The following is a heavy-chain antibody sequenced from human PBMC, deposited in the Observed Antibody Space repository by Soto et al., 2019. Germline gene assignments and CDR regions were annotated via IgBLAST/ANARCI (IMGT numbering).Heavy chain of an antibody. J-gene: IGHJ6*02. Sequence: SETLSLTCTVSGGSISSYYWSWIRQPPGKGLEWIGYIYYSGSTNYNPSLKSRVTISVDTSKNQFSLKLSPVTAADTAVYYCASVALHYDFWSGYYNEATNGMDVWGQGTTVTVSS. V-gene: IGHV4-59*01. CDR3: ASVALHYDFWSGYYNEATNGMDV. D-gene: IGHD3-3*01. CDR1: GGSISSYY. CDR2: IYYSGST.